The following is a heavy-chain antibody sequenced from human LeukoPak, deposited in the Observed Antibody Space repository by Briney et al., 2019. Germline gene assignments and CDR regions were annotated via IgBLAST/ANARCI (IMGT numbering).Heavy chain of an antibody. Sequence: SVKVSXKASGGTFSSYAISWVRQAPGQGLEWMGGIIPIFGTANYAQKFQGRVTITADESTSTAYMELSSLRSEDTAVYYCARVEYCSSTSCPLGYWGQGTLVTVSS. J-gene: IGHJ4*02. CDR2: IIPIFGTA. V-gene: IGHV1-69*01. D-gene: IGHD2-2*01. CDR3: ARVEYCSSTSCPLGY. CDR1: GGTFSSYA.